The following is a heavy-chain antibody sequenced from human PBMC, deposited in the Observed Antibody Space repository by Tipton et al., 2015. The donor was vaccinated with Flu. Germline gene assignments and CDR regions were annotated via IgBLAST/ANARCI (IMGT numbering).Heavy chain of an antibody. Sequence: LRLSCTVSGGSISSGGYYWSWIRQHPGEGLEWIGYIYYSGSTYYNPSLKSRVTISVDTSKNQFSLKLSSVTAADTAVYYCARARGYGDYVGWFDPWGQGTLVTVSS. J-gene: IGHJ5*02. CDR3: ARARGYGDYVGWFDP. CDR2: IYYSGST. D-gene: IGHD4-17*01. V-gene: IGHV4-31*02. CDR1: GGSISSGGYY.